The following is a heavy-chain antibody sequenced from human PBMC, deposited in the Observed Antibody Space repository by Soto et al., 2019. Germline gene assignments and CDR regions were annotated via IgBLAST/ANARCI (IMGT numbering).Heavy chain of an antibody. Sequence: GGSLRLSCAASGFTFSSYSMNWVRQAPGKGLEWVSYISSSSSTIYYADSVKGRFTISRDNAKNSLYLQMNSLRAEDTAVYYCARDQDDFWIGYYGLDGIDYMDVWGKGTTVTVSS. CDR1: GFTFSSYS. D-gene: IGHD3-3*01. J-gene: IGHJ6*03. CDR2: ISSSSSTI. V-gene: IGHV3-48*01. CDR3: ARDQDDFWIGYYGLDGIDYMDV.